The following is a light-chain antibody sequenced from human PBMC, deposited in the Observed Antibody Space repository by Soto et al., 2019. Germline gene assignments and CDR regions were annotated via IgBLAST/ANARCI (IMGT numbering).Light chain of an antibody. CDR2: GAP. CDR3: QQYGRSPFT. V-gene: IGKV3-20*01. J-gene: IGKJ2*01. CDR1: QRISSNF. Sequence: EIVLTQSPVTLSLSPGERATLSCRASQRISSNFLAWFQQTPGLPPRLLIYGAPTRASAVPDRFSGGGSGTDFVLTISRLEPEDFAEYYCQQYGRSPFTFGQGTKLQIK.